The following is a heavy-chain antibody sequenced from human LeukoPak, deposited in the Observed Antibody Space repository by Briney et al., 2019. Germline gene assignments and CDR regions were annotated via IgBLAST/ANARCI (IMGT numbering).Heavy chain of an antibody. CDR3: ARGPPSGIVPVF. J-gene: IGHJ4*02. Sequence: GGSLRLSCAASRFTVSSNYMTWVRQAPGKGLEWVSVIYSGGSTYYADSVKGRFTISRDNSKNTLYLQMNSLRAEDTAVYYCARGPPSGIVPVFWGQGTLVTVSS. V-gene: IGHV3-53*01. D-gene: IGHD1-1*01. CDR2: IYSGGST. CDR1: RFTVSSNY.